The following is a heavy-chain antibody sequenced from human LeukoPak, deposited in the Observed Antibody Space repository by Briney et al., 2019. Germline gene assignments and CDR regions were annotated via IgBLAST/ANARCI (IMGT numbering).Heavy chain of an antibody. CDR3: ASHDGRGSYGAFDI. Sequence: ASVKVSCKASGYTFTSYGISWVRQAPGQGLEWMGWISAYNGNTNYAQKLQGRVTMTTDTSTSTAYMELRSLRSDDTAVYYCASHDGRGSYGAFDIWGQGTMVTVSS. J-gene: IGHJ3*02. V-gene: IGHV1-18*01. D-gene: IGHD2-15*01. CDR1: GYTFTSYG. CDR2: ISAYNGNT.